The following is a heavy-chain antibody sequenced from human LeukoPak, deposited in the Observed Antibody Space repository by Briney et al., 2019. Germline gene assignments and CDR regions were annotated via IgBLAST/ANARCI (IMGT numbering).Heavy chain of an antibody. Sequence: PGRSLRPSCAASGFTFNDHAMHWVRQAPGKGLEWVSGISWHSGTIDYADSVKGRFTISRDNAKNSLYLQMNSLRAEDTAFYYCAKETSGRDFDYWGQGTLVAVSS. J-gene: IGHJ4*02. D-gene: IGHD2-2*01. V-gene: IGHV3-9*01. CDR3: AKETSGRDFDY. CDR1: GFTFNDHA. CDR2: ISWHSGTI.